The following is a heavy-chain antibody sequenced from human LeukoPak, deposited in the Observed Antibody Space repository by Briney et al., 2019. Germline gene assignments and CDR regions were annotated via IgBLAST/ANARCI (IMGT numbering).Heavy chain of an antibody. J-gene: IGHJ4*02. V-gene: IGHV4-31*03. CDR2: IYYSGST. CDR1: GGSISSGGYY. Sequence: PSQTLSLTCTVSGGSISSGGYYWSWIRQHPGKGLEWIGYIYYSGSTYYNPSLKSRVTISVDTSKNQFSLKLSSVTAADTAVYYCARDNYDSSGYYFGYWGQGTLVTVSS. D-gene: IGHD3-22*01. CDR3: ARDNYDSSGYYFGY.